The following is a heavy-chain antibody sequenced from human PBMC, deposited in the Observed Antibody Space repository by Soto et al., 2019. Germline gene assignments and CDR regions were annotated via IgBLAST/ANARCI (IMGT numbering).Heavy chain of an antibody. D-gene: IGHD4-17*01. Sequence: QVQLVQSGAEVKQPGASVKVSCKASGYTFTSYAMHWVRQAPGQRLEWMGWINAGNGNTKYSQKFQGRVTITRDTTASTAYMELSSLRSEDTAVYYWARTVGYYYGMDGWGQGTTVTVSS. CDR3: ARTVGYYYGMDG. J-gene: IGHJ6*02. CDR1: GYTFTSYA. V-gene: IGHV1-3*01. CDR2: INAGNGNT.